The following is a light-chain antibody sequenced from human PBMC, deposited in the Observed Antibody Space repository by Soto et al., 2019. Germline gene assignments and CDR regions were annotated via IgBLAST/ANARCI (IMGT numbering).Light chain of an antibody. V-gene: IGLV1-44*01. CDR3: ATWEGSLKGVV. Sequence: QSVLTQPPSASGTPGQRVTISCSGSSSNIGSSTVNWYQQLPGTAPKLLIYHSNQRPSGVPDRFSGSKYGTSASLAISGLQSEDETHYYGATWEGSLKGVVVGGGTKLTVL. CDR1: SSNIGSST. J-gene: IGLJ3*02. CDR2: HSN.